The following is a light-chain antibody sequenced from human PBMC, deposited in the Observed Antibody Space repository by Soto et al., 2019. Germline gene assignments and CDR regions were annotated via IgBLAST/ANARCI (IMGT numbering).Light chain of an antibody. CDR2: AAS. CDR1: QGVSSW. V-gene: IGKV1D-12*01. CDR3: QQGDAFPLT. J-gene: IGKJ4*01. Sequence: DIQMTQSPSSVSAFVRDRVTITCRASQGVSSWLAWYQQKPGKAPNLLIYAASSLQSGVPSRFSGSGSGTDFTLTITNLQPEDFATYYCQQGDAFPLTFGGGTKVEIK.